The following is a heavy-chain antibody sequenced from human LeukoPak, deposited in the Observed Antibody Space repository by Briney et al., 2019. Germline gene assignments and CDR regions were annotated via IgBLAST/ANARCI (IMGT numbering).Heavy chain of an antibody. J-gene: IGHJ3*02. D-gene: IGHD6-19*01. V-gene: IGHV4-4*07. CDR1: GGSISSYY. CDR3: ARGISSGWYGTFDI. Sequence: SETLSLTCTVYGGSISSYYWSWIRQPARKGLEWIGRIYTSGSTNYNPSPKSRVTMSVDTSKNQFSLKLSSVTAADTAVYYCARGISSGWYGTFDIWGQGTMVTVSS. CDR2: IYTSGST.